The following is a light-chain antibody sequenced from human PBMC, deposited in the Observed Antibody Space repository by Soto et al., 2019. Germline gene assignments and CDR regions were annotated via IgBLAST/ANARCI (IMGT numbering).Light chain of an antibody. V-gene: IGLV2-14*01. CDR2: DVS. CDR3: SSYTTSNTRQIV. CDR1: SSGVGGYNY. J-gene: IGLJ1*01. Sequence: SVLTQPASVSGSPGQSITISCTGTSSGVGGYNYVSWYQQHPGKAPKFMIYDVSNRPSGVSNRFSGSKSGNTASLTISGLQAEDEADYYCSSYTTSNTRQIVFGTGTKVT.